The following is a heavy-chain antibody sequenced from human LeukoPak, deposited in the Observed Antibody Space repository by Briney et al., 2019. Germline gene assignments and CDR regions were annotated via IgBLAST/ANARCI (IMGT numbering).Heavy chain of an antibody. J-gene: IGHJ4*02. CDR2: IYYSGST. Sequence: SETLSLTCTVSGGSISSSSYYWGWIRQPPGKGLEWSGNIYYSGSTYYNPSLKSQITISVDTSKNHFSLNLTSVTAADTAVYYCAREHYYDSTAYLDWGQGTLVSVSS. V-gene: IGHV4-39*02. D-gene: IGHD3-22*01. CDR1: GGSISSSSYY. CDR3: AREHYYDSTAYLD.